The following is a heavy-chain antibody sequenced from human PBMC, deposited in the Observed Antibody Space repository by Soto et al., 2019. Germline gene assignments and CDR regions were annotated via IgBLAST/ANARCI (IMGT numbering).Heavy chain of an antibody. CDR2: INSDGTRI. Sequence: GGSLRLSCAASGFTFTNYRIHWVRQAPGKGLVWVARINSDGTRINYADSVKGRFTISRDNAKNTVFLQMNSLRDEDSAVYFCARAGDWNYVQDFWCQGTPVTVSS. CDR3: ARAGDWNYVQDF. J-gene: IGHJ4*02. CDR1: GFTFTNYR. V-gene: IGHV3-74*01. D-gene: IGHD1-7*01.